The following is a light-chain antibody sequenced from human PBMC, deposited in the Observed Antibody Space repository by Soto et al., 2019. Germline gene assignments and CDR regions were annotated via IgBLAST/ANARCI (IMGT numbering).Light chain of an antibody. Sequence: QSVLTQPPSASGTPGQRVTISCSGSSTNIGSNNLNWYQQLPGTAPQLLIYINNQTPSGVPDRFSVSNSGTSASLAISGLQSEDEADYYCAAWDDSLNGWVFGGGTKLTVL. CDR3: AAWDDSLNGWV. CDR2: INN. CDR1: STNIGSNN. V-gene: IGLV1-44*01. J-gene: IGLJ3*02.